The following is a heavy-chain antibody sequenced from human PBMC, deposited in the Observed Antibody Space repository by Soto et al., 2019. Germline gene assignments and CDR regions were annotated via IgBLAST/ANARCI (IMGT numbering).Heavy chain of an antibody. Sequence: PGGSLRLSCATSGFTFSSYVMSWVRQAPGKGLEWVSAISGSGDSTYYADSVKGRFTISRDNAKNALFLQMNSLRAEDTALYFCARHGGSWHSSDSPYFFAIWGQGTLVPVSS. V-gene: IGHV3-23*01. J-gene: IGHJ4*02. CDR1: GFTFSSYV. CDR2: ISGSGDST. CDR3: ARHGGSWHSSDSPYFFAI. D-gene: IGHD2-15*01.